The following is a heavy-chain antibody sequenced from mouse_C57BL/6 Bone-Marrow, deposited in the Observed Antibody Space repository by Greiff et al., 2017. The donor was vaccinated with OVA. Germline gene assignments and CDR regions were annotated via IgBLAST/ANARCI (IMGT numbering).Heavy chain of an antibody. D-gene: IGHD1-1*01. CDR3: AFYYGSSYRYFDV. CDR1: GYSFTDYN. Sequence: VQLQQSGPELVKPGASVKISCKASGYSFTDYNMNWVKQSNGKSLEWIGVINPNYGTTSYNQKFKGKATLTVDQSSRTAYMQRNSLTSEDSAVYYCAFYYGSSYRYFDVWGTGTTVTVSS. V-gene: IGHV1-39*01. CDR2: INPNYGTT. J-gene: IGHJ1*03.